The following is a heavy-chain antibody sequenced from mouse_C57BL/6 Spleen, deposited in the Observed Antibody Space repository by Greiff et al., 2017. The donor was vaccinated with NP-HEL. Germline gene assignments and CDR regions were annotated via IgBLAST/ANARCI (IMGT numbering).Heavy chain of an antibody. CDR3: ARGDYYSNYGAMDY. D-gene: IGHD2-5*01. J-gene: IGHJ4*01. CDR2: IYPGDGDT. V-gene: IGHV1-80*01. Sequence: LQESGAELVKPGASVKISCKASGYAFSSYWMNWVKQRPGKGLEWIGQIYPGDGDTNYNGKFKGKATLTADKSSSTAYMQLSSLTSEDSAVYFCARGDYYSNYGAMDYWGQGTSVTVSS. CDR1: GYAFSSYW.